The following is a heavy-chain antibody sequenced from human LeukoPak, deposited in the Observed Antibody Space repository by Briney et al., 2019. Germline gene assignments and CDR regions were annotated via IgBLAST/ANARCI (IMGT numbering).Heavy chain of an antibody. Sequence: GESLQISCQGSGYSFSNYWIGWVRQMPGKGLEWMGIIYPGDSDTRYSPSFQGQVTISADKSISTAYLQWRSLKASDTAMYYCVRDGYNRFNYYFDYWGQGTLVIVSS. V-gene: IGHV5-51*01. CDR1: GYSFSNYW. CDR3: VRDGYNRFNYYFDY. J-gene: IGHJ4*02. D-gene: IGHD5-24*01. CDR2: IYPGDSDT.